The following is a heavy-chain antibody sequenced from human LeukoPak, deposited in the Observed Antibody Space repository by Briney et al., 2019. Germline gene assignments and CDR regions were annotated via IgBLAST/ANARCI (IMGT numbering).Heavy chain of an antibody. D-gene: IGHD3-9*01. CDR1: GFTVSSNY. CDR2: IYSGGST. J-gene: IGHJ6*03. Sequence: PGGSLRLSCAASGFTVSSNYMSWVRQAPGKGLEWVSVIYSGGSTYYADPVKGRFTISRDNSKNTLYLQMNSLRAEDTAVYYCARVPLLRYFDWLLYHTGDYYYMDVWGKGTTVTVSS. CDR3: ARVPLLRYFDWLLYHTGDYYYMDV. V-gene: IGHV3-53*01.